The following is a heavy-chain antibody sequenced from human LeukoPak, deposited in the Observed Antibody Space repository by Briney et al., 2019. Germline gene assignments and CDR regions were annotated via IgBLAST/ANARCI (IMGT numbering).Heavy chain of an antibody. CDR1: GFTFSDYY. D-gene: IGHD3-22*01. CDR3: ARDNYYDSSGYNNYYYYYGMDV. Sequence: GGSLRLSCAASGFTFSDYYMSWIRQAPGKGLEWVSYISSSSSYTNYADSVKGRFTISRDNAKNSLYLQMNSLRAEDTAVYYCARDNYYDSSGYNNYYYYYGMDVWGQGTTVTVSS. J-gene: IGHJ6*02. V-gene: IGHV3-11*05. CDR2: ISSSSSYT.